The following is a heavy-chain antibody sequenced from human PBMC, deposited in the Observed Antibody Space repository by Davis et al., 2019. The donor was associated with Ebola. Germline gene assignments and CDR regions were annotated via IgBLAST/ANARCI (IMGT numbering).Heavy chain of an antibody. CDR1: GGSFSDYY. D-gene: IGHD1-1*01. Sequence: MPSETLSLTCAVYGGSFSDYYWSWIRQSPGKGLEWIGYISHAGFSDYNPSLTSRVTISVDTSKNQFALKMNPVTAADTAIYYCARTTKTSVSDSGLGYTYLDPWSQGTLVTVPS. J-gene: IGHJ5*02. CDR2: ISHAGFS. V-gene: IGHV4-34*01. CDR3: ARTTKTSVSDSGLGYTYLDP.